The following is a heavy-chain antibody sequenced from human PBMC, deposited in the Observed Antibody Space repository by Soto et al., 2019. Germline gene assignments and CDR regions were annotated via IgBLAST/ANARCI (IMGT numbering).Heavy chain of an antibody. V-gene: IGHV4-59*01. D-gene: IGHD6-19*01. J-gene: IGHJ4*02. CDR3: ARSPQYSSGWNGGFDY. Sequence: PSETLSLTCDVSGDFLTTYYWKWIRQSPGKGLEWIGYIFCGGHTNYNPSLRGRATISVDTSKNQFSLKLSSVTAADTAVYYCARSPQYSSGWNGGFDYWGQGTLVTVSS. CDR2: IFCGGHT. CDR1: GDFLTTYY.